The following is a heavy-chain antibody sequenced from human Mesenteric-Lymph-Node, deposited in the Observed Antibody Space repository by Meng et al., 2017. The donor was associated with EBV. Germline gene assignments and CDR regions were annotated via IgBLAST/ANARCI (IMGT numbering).Heavy chain of an antibody. CDR2: IYSGGST. CDR3: VRGVLGTEYFFDH. Sequence: VELVGSGGGLIQPGGSLGLSCAASGFSVSSNYMSWVRQAPGKGLEWVSVIYSGGSTYYADSVKGRFTISRDNAKNSLFLQMNSLRAEDTAVYSCVRGVLGTEYFFDHWGQGTLVTVSS. CDR1: GFSVSSNY. J-gene: IGHJ4*02. V-gene: IGHV3-53*01. D-gene: IGHD7-27*01.